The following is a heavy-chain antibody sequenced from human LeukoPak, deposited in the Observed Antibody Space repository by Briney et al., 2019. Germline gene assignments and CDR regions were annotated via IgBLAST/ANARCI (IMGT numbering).Heavy chain of an antibody. CDR3: ARDRVELGWGAFEI. D-gene: IGHD7-27*01. Sequence: GGSLRLSCAASGFTFSNYYMSWVRQAPGKGLEWVANIKQDGSDKNYVDSVKGRFTISRDNAKNSLYLQMNSLRAEDTAVYYCARDRVELGWGAFEIWGQGTMVTVSS. J-gene: IGHJ3*02. CDR2: IKQDGSDK. CDR1: GFTFSNYY. V-gene: IGHV3-7*01.